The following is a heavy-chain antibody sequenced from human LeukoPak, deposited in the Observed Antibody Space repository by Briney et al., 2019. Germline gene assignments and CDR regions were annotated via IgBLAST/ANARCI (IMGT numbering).Heavy chain of an antibody. D-gene: IGHD1-26*01. J-gene: IGHJ4*02. CDR3: ATPGGSYEFDY. CDR2: ISYDGSNK. CDR1: GFTFSSYG. Sequence: GRSLRLSCAASGFTFSSYGMHWVRQAPGKGLEWVAVISYDGSNKYYADSVKGRFTISRDNSKNTLYLQMNSLRAEDTAVYYCATPGGSYEFDYWGQGTLVTVSS. V-gene: IGHV3-30*03.